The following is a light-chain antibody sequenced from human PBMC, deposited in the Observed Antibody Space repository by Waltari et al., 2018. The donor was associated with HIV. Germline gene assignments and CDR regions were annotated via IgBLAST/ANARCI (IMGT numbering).Light chain of an antibody. CDR2: DVS. CDR3: CSYAGSYTVYV. J-gene: IGLJ1*01. Sequence: QSAPTPPRSVSGSPGQSVTISCTGTSSDVGGYHYVSWYQQHPGNAPKLMIYDVSKRPSGVPDRFSGSKSGNMASLTISGLQAEDEADYYCCSYAGSYTVYVFGTGTKVTIL. V-gene: IGLV2-11*01. CDR1: SSDVGGYHY.